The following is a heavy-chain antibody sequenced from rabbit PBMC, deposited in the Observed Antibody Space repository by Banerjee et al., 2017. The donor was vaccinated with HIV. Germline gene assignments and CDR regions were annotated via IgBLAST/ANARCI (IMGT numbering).Heavy chain of an antibody. CDR3: ARVFLSGYGAYDSAYFNL. V-gene: IGHV1S47*01. CDR2: IYPDYGTT. D-gene: IGHD2-1*01. CDR1: GNDFSAYA. J-gene: IGHJ4*01. Sequence: QQQLVESGGGLVKPEGSLTLTCKASGNDFSAYAISWVRQAPGKGLEWIAYIYPDYGTTDYASWVNGRFTISSNTNQNTVSLQMNSLTAADTATYFCARVFLSGYGAYDSAYFNLWGQGTLVTVS.